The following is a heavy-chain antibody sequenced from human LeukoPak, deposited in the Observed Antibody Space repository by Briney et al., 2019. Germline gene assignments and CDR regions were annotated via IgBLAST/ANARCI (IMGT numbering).Heavy chain of an antibody. CDR2: IWYDGSNK. CDR3: ARDGSGMSPHYGMDV. D-gene: IGHD1-26*01. CDR1: GFTFSSYA. J-gene: IGHJ6*02. V-gene: IGHV3-33*08. Sequence: HAGRSLRLSCAASGFTFSSYAMHWVRQAPGKGRGGGAVIWYDGSNKYYADSVKGRFTISRDNSKNTLYLQMNSLRAEDTAVYYCARDGSGMSPHYGMDVWGQGTTVTVSS.